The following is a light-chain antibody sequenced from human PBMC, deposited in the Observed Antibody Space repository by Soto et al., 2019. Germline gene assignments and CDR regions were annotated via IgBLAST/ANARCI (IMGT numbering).Light chain of an antibody. Sequence: DIQMTQSPATVSASVGDRVTITCRASQRINTGLAWDQQKPGKAPRVLIYYASSLQSGDPSRCSGSGSGTEFTLTIRSLEHDDLASYYCQQYDGPFGQGTKLEIK. CDR3: QQYDGP. CDR2: YAS. J-gene: IGKJ2*01. CDR1: QRINTG. V-gene: IGKV1-5*01.